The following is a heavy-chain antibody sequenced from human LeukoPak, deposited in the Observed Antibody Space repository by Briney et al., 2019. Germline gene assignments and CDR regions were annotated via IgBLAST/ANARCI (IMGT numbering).Heavy chain of an antibody. D-gene: IGHD2-2*01. J-gene: IGHJ4*02. Sequence: GGSLRLSCAASGFTFNKFWMNWVRQAPGKGLERVASINQDGSEKYYVESVKGRFAVSRDNAENSLYLQMNSLRAEDTAVYYCTRDGPPAGLYFDYWGQGILVSVSS. CDR3: TRDGPPAGLYFDY. V-gene: IGHV3-7*01. CDR2: INQDGSEK. CDR1: GFTFNKFW.